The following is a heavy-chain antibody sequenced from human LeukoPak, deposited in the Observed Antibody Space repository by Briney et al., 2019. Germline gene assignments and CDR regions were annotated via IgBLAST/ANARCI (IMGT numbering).Heavy chain of an antibody. D-gene: IGHD3-3*01. CDR2: IYYSGST. CDR3: ARLELRFLEWLSYNWFDP. J-gene: IGHJ5*02. V-gene: IGHV4-39*01. Sequence: SEALSLTCTVSGGSISSSSYYWGWIRQPPGKGLEWIGSIYYSGSTYYNPSLKSQVTISVDTSKNQFSLKLSSVTAADTAVYYCARLELRFLEWLSYNWFDPWGQGTLVTVSS. CDR1: GGSISSSSYY.